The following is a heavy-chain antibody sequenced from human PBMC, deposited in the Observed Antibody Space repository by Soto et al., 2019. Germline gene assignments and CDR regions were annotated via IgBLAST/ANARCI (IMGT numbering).Heavy chain of an antibody. Sequence: ESGGGLIQPGGSLRLSCIASGFNVDNVYMSCVRQAPGKGLEWVSVLYTADSTNYADSVKGRFTISRDSSKNTVYLQMDSLRAGDTAVYYCARGMGAAWVTPLSHWGQGTLVIVSS. CDR3: ARGMGAAWVTPLSH. J-gene: IGHJ4*02. CDR2: LYTADST. D-gene: IGHD2-21*02. V-gene: IGHV3-53*01. CDR1: GFNVDNVY.